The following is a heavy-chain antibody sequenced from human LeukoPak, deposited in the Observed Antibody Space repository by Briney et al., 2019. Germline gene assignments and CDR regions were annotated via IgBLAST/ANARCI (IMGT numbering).Heavy chain of an antibody. CDR3: AKDNRRHYTSGPNPDSLH. J-gene: IGHJ4*02. D-gene: IGHD6-19*01. CDR2: ISWNSGTI. Sequence: GGSLRLSCAASGFTFSSYWMTWVRQPPGKGLEWVSGISWNSGTIDYADSVRGRFTISRDNAKNSLYLQMDSLRVEDTAFYYCAKDNRRHYTSGPNPDSLHWGQGALVTVSS. CDR1: GFTFSSYW. V-gene: IGHV3-9*01.